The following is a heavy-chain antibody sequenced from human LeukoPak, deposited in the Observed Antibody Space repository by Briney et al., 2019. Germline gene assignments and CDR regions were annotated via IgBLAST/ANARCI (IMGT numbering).Heavy chain of an antibody. D-gene: IGHD3-3*01. CDR2: ISSSSSYI. Sequence: GGSLRLSCAASGFTFSSYSMNWVRQAPGKGLEWVSSISSSSSYIYYADSVKGRFTISRDNAKNSLYLQMNSLRAEDTAVYYCARIKADFWSGYPNFWGQGTLVTVSS. V-gene: IGHV3-21*01. J-gene: IGHJ4*02. CDR3: ARIKADFWSGYPNF. CDR1: GFTFSSYS.